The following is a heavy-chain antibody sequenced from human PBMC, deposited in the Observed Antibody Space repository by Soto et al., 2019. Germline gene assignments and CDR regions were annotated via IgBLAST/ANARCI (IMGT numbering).Heavy chain of an antibody. D-gene: IGHD3-3*01. V-gene: IGHV3-23*01. Sequence: EVQLLESGGDLVQPGGSLRLSCAASGFIFSTYAMSWIRQAPGKGLEWVSGISGSGGSTYYADSVKGRFTVSRDNSKNTLYLQMNSLRAEDTAVYHCAKRQDDFWSSGMDVWGQGTTVTVSS. CDR2: ISGSGGST. J-gene: IGHJ6*02. CDR3: AKRQDDFWSSGMDV. CDR1: GFIFSTYA.